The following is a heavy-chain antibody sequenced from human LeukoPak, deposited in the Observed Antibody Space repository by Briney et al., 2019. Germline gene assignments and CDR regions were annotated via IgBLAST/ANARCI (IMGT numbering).Heavy chain of an antibody. J-gene: IGHJ4*02. CDR2: IWKDGSNK. CDR3: ATDRGGAPFDY. CDR1: GFSFSNYG. Sequence: PGGSLRLSCAASGFSFSNYGMHWVRQAPGKGLEWVAVIWKDGSNKNYADSVKGRFTISRDNSKNTLYLEMNSLRAEDTAMYYCATDRGGAPFDYWGQGTLVTVSS. V-gene: IGHV3-33*01.